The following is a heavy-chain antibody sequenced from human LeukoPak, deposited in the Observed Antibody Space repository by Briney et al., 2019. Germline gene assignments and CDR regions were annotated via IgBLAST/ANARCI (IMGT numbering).Heavy chain of an antibody. CDR3: AREYYYDSSGYYGPPFDY. D-gene: IGHD3-22*01. CDR2: ISAYNGNT. J-gene: IGHJ4*02. CDR1: GYTFTSYG. V-gene: IGHV1-18*01. Sequence: GASVKVSCKASGYTFTSYGISWVRQAPGQGLEWMGWISAYNGNTNYAQKLQGRVTMTTDTSTSTAYMELRSLRSDDTAVYYCAREYYYDSSGYYGPPFDYWGQGTLVTVSS.